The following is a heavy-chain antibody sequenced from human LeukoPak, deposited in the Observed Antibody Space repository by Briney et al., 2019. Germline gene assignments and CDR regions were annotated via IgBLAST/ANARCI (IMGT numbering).Heavy chain of an antibody. D-gene: IGHD2-15*01. CDR1: GFTFSSYW. J-gene: IGHJ4*02. Sequence: GGSPRLSCAASGFTFSSYWMHWVRQAPGKGLVWVSRINSDETSTSYADSVKGRFTISRDNAQKTLYLQMNSLRAEDTAVYYCATSTYCSGGSCYSRTFQYWGQGTLVTVSS. CDR2: INSDETST. CDR3: ATSTYCSGGSCYSRTFQY. V-gene: IGHV3-74*01.